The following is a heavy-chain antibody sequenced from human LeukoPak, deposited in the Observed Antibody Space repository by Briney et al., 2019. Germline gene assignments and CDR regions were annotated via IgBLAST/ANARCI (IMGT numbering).Heavy chain of an antibody. J-gene: IGHJ4*02. V-gene: IGHV3-33*01. CDR1: GFTFSSYG. Sequence: PGGSLRLSCAASGFTFSSYGMHWVRQAPGKGLEWVAVIWYDGSNKYYADSVMGRFTISRDNSKNTLYLQMNSLRAEDTAVYYCARGLRYFDWSPPFDYWGQGTLVTVSS. CDR2: IWYDGSNK. CDR3: ARGLRYFDWSPPFDY. D-gene: IGHD3-9*01.